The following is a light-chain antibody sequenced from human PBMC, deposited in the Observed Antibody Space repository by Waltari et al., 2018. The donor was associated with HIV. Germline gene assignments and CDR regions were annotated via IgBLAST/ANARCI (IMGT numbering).Light chain of an antibody. J-gene: IGLJ2*01. CDR3: QAWDSSTVA. CDR2: QDS. CDR1: KLGDKY. V-gene: IGLV3-1*01. Sequence: SYELTQPPSVSVSPGQTASITSSGDKLGDKYACWYQQKPGQSPVLVIYQDSKRPSGIPERFSGSNSGNTATLTISGTQTLDEADYYCQAWDSSTVAFGGGTKLTVL.